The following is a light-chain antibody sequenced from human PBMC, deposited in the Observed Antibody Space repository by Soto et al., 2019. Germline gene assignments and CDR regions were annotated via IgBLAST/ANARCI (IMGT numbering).Light chain of an antibody. J-gene: IGLJ1*01. V-gene: IGLV1-40*01. CDR2: GNS. Sequence: QSVLTQPPPVTGAPGQRVTISCTASSSNIGAGYDVHWYQQFPGTAPKLLIYGNSNRPSGVPARFSGSKPGTSASLALTGLQAEDEADYYCQSYDSILSGVFGSGTKVTVL. CDR3: QSYDSILSGV. CDR1: SSNIGAGYD.